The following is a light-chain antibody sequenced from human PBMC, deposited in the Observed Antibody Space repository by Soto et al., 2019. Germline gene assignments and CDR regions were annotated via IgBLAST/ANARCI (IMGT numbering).Light chain of an antibody. CDR3: QQYKSYSRT. CDR2: KAS. J-gene: IGKJ1*01. CDR1: ESISSW. Sequence: IQITQSPSTLSASVGDRVTITCRASESISSWLAWYQQKPGKAPKLLIYKASNLESGVPSRFSGSGSGTEFTLTISSLQPDDFATYYCQQYKSYSRTFGQGTKVDIK. V-gene: IGKV1-5*03.